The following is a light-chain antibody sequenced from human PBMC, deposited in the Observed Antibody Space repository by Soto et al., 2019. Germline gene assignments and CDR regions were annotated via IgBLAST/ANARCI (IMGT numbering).Light chain of an antibody. CDR1: QNIASY. J-gene: IGKJ5*01. Sequence: EIVLTQSPATLSLSPVERATLSFRASQNIASYLLWYQQKPGQAPRLLIYDASNRATGIPARFSGSGSETDFTLTISSLEPEDFAVYFCLHRMNWPLTFGQGTRLEIK. CDR2: DAS. CDR3: LHRMNWPLT. V-gene: IGKV3-11*01.